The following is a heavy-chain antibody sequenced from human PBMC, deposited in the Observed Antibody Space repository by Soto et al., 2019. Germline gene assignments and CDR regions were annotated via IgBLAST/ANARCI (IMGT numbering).Heavy chain of an antibody. CDR2: ISGGGRPI. CDR3: ARDFGLAFDS. CDR1: GFTFSTFS. J-gene: IGHJ4*02. V-gene: IGHV3-48*01. Sequence: EVQLVESGGGSVQPGGSLRLSCAASGFTFSTFSMNWVRQAPGRGLEWISYISGGGRPICYADSVKGRFTISRDNAKNSLYLQMDRLAAEDPVVYYCARDFGLAFDSLGQGTLVTVSS. D-gene: IGHD3-10*01.